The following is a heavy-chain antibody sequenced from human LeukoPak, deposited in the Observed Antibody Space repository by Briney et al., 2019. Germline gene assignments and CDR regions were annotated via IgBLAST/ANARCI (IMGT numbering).Heavy chain of an antibody. CDR2: ISYDGRNQ. D-gene: IGHD1-26*01. V-gene: IGHV3-30*18. CDR1: GFSFSICG. Sequence: GGSLRLSCAASGFSFSICGMHWVRQAPLKGLEWVAAISYDGRNQNYADSVKGRFTIFRDNSQNTLYLQMNSLRAEDTALYYCVKDRTINGRSSPFDSWGQGTLVTVSS. J-gene: IGHJ4*02. CDR3: VKDRTINGRSSPFDS.